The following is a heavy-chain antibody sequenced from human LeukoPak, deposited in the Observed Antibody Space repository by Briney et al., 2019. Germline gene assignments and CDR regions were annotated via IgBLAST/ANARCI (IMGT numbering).Heavy chain of an antibody. V-gene: IGHV3-30-3*01. CDR2: ISYDGSNK. J-gene: IGHJ3*02. CDR3: ARDTPNCGGDCYDAFDI. D-gene: IGHD2-21*02. Sequence: GGSLRLSCAASGFTFSSYAMHWVRQAPGKGLEWVAVISYDGSNKYYADSVKGRFTISRDNSKNTLYLQMNSLRAEDTAVYYCARDTPNCGGDCYDAFDIWGQGTMVTVSS. CDR1: GFTFSSYA.